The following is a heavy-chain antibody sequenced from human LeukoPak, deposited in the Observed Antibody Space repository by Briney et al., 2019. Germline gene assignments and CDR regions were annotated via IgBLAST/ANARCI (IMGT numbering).Heavy chain of an antibody. J-gene: IGHJ4*02. Sequence: GGSLGLSCAASGFTFSSYWMSWDRQAPGKGLEWVANIKRDGSEKYYVDSVKGRFTISRDNAKNSLYLQMNSLRAEDTAVYYCAREGSGWYFDYWGQGTLVTVSS. CDR1: GFTFSSYW. D-gene: IGHD6-19*01. CDR2: IKRDGSEK. V-gene: IGHV3-7*03. CDR3: AREGSGWYFDY.